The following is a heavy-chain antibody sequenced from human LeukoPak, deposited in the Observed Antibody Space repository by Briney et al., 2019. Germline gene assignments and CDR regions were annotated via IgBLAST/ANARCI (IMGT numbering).Heavy chain of an antibody. CDR3: ARPHYYDSVYYYMDV. CDR1: GFTFSSYW. Sequence: GGSLRLSCAASGFTFSSYWMSWVRQAPGKGLEWVANINQDGSEKYYVDSVKGRFTISRDNAKNSLYLQMNSLRAEDTAVYYCARPHYYDSVYYYMDVWGKGTTVTVSS. CDR2: INQDGSEK. D-gene: IGHD3-22*01. V-gene: IGHV3-7*01. J-gene: IGHJ6*03.